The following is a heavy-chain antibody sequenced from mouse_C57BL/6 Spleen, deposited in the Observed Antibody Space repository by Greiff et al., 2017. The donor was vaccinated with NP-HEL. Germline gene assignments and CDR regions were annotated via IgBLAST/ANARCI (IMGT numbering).Heavy chain of an antibody. CDR3: TRSYGSSYVRFDY. Sequence: VQLQQSGAELVRPGASVTLSCKASGYTFTDYEMHWVKQTPVHGLEWIGAIDPETGGTAYNQKFKGKAILTADQSSSTAYMELRSLTSEDSAVYYCTRSYGSSYVRFDYWGQGTTLTVSS. V-gene: IGHV1-15*01. CDR1: GYTFTDYE. D-gene: IGHD1-1*01. J-gene: IGHJ2*01. CDR2: IDPETGGT.